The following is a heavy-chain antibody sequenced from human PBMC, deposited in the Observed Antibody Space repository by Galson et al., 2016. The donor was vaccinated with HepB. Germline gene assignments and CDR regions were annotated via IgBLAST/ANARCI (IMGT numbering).Heavy chain of an antibody. CDR2: MYLGGTT. CDR3: ARESPHDF. Sequence: SLRLSCAVSGFNVNSHYMTWVRQTPGKGLECVSVMYLGGTTEYADSVKGRFTISRDNSKNTLYFQMDSLKVEDTAVYYCARESPHDFWGRGPLVTVSS. V-gene: IGHV3-53*01. J-gene: IGHJ4*02. CDR1: GFNVNSHY.